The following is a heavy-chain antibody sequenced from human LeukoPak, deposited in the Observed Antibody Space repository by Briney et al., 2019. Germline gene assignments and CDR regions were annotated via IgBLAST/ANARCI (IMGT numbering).Heavy chain of an antibody. V-gene: IGHV4-34*01. CDR2: INHSGST. D-gene: IGHD1-26*01. CDR3: ARGGVGATRAEYFQH. J-gene: IGHJ1*01. Sequence: PSETLSLTCAVYGGSFSGYYWSWIRQPPGKGLEWIGEINHSGSTNYNPSLKSRVTISVDTSKNQFSLKLSSVTAADTAVYYCARGGVGATRAEYFQHWGQGTQVTVSS. CDR1: GGSFSGYY.